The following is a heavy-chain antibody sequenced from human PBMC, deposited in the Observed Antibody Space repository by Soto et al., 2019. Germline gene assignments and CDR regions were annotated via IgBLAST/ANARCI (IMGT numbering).Heavy chain of an antibody. Sequence: PLETLSLTCAVHGGSFSGFYWTWIRQPPGKGLEWIGEINHSGSSNYNPPLKSRVTMSLDTSRNQFSLSLNSVTAADTAVYYCARMAGPWYFDIWGRGTLVTVS. CDR1: GGSFSGFY. CDR2: INHSGSS. J-gene: IGHJ2*01. D-gene: IGHD6-19*01. V-gene: IGHV4-34*01. CDR3: ARMAGPWYFDI.